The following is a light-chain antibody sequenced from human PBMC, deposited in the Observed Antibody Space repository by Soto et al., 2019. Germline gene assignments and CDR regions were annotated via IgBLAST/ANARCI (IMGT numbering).Light chain of an antibody. J-gene: IGKJ1*01. CDR3: QKYNSAPHT. CDR2: AAS. Sequence: DIVMTQSPDSLAVSLGERATINCKSSQSVLYSSNNKNYLAWYQQKPGKAPKLLIYAASTLQSGVPSRFSGSGSGTDFTLTISSLQPEDVATYYCQKYNSAPHTFGQGTKVDIK. CDR1: QSVLYSSNNKNY. V-gene: IGKV4-1*01.